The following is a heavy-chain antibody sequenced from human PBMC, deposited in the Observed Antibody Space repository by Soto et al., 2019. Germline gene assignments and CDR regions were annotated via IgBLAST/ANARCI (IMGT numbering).Heavy chain of an antibody. CDR2: IKPDGSEK. CDR1: EFTFRTYW. CDR3: VREGMRYFDWLPHGAFDI. V-gene: IGHV3-7*01. J-gene: IGHJ3*02. Sequence: GGSLRLSCANSEFTFRTYWMSWVRQAPGKGPEWVANIKPDGSEKYYVDSVRGRFTISRDNSKNSMYLQINSLRAEDTAVYYCVREGMRYFDWLPHGAFDIWGQGTMVTVSS. D-gene: IGHD3-9*01.